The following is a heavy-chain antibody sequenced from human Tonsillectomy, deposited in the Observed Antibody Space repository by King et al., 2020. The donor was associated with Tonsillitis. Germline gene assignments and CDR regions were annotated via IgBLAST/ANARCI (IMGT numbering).Heavy chain of an antibody. CDR1: GFTFSSYA. D-gene: IGHD3-16*01. Sequence: QLVQSGGGVVQPGRSLRLSCAASGFTFSSYAMHWGRQAPGKGLEWLGIISDDGSNKYYADHVKVRFTISRDNSKNTLALQMNSLRVEDTAVYYCARGRYAYDETLFDCWGQGTLVTGSS. CDR3: ARGRYAYDETLFDC. J-gene: IGHJ4*02. CDR2: ISDDGSNK. V-gene: IGHV3-30*04.